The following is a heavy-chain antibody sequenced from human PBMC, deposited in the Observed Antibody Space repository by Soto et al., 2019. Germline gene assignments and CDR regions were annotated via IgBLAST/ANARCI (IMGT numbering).Heavy chain of an antibody. CDR3: AAGLDLEWLLYLAY. Sequence: GASVKVSCKASGFTFTSSAVQWVRQARGQRLEWIGWIVVGSGNTNYAQEFQERVTITSDMSTSTAYMELSSLRSEDTAVYYCAAGLDLEWLLYLAYWGQGTLVTVSS. CDR1: GFTFTSSA. V-gene: IGHV1-58*01. J-gene: IGHJ4*02. D-gene: IGHD3-3*01. CDR2: IVVGSGNT.